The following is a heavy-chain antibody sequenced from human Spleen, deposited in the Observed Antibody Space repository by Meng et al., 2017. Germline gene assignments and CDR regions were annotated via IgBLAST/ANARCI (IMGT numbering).Heavy chain of an antibody. CDR3: ARDSPVAGTIAWFDP. CDR2: ITGSCQSK. V-gene: IGHV3-11*01. CDR1: VSTHINYS. J-gene: IGHJ5*02. Sequence: GGCVCKPWGFLGHAGALSVSTHINYSITLVRQATGKGLHCISYITGSCQSKFYADSFEGRFTISRDNAKNSVYLQMNTLRVDDTAVYYCARDSPVAGTIAWFDPWGQGTLVTVSS. D-gene: IGHD6-19*01.